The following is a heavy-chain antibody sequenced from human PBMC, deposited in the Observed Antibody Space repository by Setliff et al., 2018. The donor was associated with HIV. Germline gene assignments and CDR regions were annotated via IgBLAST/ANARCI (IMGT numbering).Heavy chain of an antibody. CDR1: GGSTDSGSYY. CDR3: ARIGSGWSVGWFDP. CDR2: MYYTGST. D-gene: IGHD6-13*01. J-gene: IGHJ5*02. V-gene: IGHV4-39*07. Sequence: SETLSLTCTVSGGSTDSGSYYWAWIRQPPGKGLEWIGSMYYTGSTYYNPSLKSRVTISVDTSKNQFSLKLSSVTAADTAVYYCARIGSGWSVGWFDPWGQGTLVTVSS.